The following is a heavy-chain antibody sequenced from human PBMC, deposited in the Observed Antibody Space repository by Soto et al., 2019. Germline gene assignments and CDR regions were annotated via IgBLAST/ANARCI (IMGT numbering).Heavy chain of an antibody. Sequence: ASVKVSCKASGYTFTSYAMHWVRQAPGQRLEWMGWINAGNGNTEYSQKFQGRVTITRDTSASTAYMELSSLRSEDTAMYYCSRASRAAAGFDSWGQGTLVTVSS. CDR2: INAGNGNT. D-gene: IGHD6-13*01. V-gene: IGHV1-3*01. CDR1: GYTFTSYA. J-gene: IGHJ5*01. CDR3: SRASRAAAGFDS.